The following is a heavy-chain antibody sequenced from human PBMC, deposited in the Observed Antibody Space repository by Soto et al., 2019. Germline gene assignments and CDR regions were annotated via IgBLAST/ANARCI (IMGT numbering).Heavy chain of an antibody. CDR1: GFTFDDNA. CDR2: INWKSDI. Sequence: PGGSMRLSSAVYGFTFDDNATHWVRQAPEKGLEWVSGINWKSDIGYADSVEGRFTISRDNAENSLYLQMNSLRAEDTALYYCAISQDRGGRTTFIYWGQGTQVTVSS. CDR3: AISQDRGGRTTFIY. D-gene: IGHD3-16*01. J-gene: IGHJ4*02. V-gene: IGHV3-9*01.